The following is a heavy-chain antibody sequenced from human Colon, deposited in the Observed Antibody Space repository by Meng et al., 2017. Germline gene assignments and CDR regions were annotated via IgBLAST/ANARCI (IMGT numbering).Heavy chain of an antibody. J-gene: IGHJ4*02. CDR2: IYSSGST. D-gene: IGHD3-22*01. V-gene: IGHV4-61*01. CDR3: ARGASDYDFDY. CDR1: GGSVSSGRYY. Sequence: GQLKESGSGLGRPSGTLSLTWTVSGGSVSSGRYYWSWIRQPPGKGLEWIGYIYSSGSTNYNPSLKSRVTISVDTSKNQFSLKLSSMTAADTAVYYCARGASDYDFDYWGQGTLVTVSS.